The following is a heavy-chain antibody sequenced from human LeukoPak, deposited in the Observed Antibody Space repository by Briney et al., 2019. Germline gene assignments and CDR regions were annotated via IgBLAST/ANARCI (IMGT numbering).Heavy chain of an antibody. Sequence: ASVKVSCKAFGYTFTGYYMHWVRQAPGQGLEWMGRINPNSGGTNYAQKFQGRVTISRNTSISTAYMELSSLRSDDTAIYYCARRKFLGWFDPWGQGTLVTVSS. J-gene: IGHJ5*02. D-gene: IGHD7-27*01. CDR3: ARRKFLGWFDP. CDR1: GYTFTGYY. CDR2: INPNSGGT. V-gene: IGHV1-2*06.